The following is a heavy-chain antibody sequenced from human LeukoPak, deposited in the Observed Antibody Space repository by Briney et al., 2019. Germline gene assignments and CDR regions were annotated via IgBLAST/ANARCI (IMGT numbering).Heavy chain of an antibody. D-gene: IGHD2-2*02. Sequence: ASVKVSCKSAGGTFSSYAISWERLAPGQGLEWTGGIIPIFGRANYAQEVQGRVTITAAESTSTAYMDLSRLRPEDTAVYYCAREGIPAAIDTSKYFQHWGQGTLVTVSS. CDR3: AREGIPAAIDTSKYFQH. V-gene: IGHV1-69*13. J-gene: IGHJ1*01. CDR2: IIPIFGRA. CDR1: GGTFSSYA.